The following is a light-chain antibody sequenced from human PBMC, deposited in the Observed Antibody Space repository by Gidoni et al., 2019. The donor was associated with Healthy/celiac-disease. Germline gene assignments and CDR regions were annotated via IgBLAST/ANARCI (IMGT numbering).Light chain of an antibody. CDR3: QQIYSNPPT. Sequence: IQMTQSPSSLSASVGDRVTITCRASQSISSYLNWYQQKPGKAPKLLIYAASSLQSGVPSRFSGSGSGTDFTLTISSLQPEDFATYYCQQIYSNPPTFGGGTKVEIK. CDR1: QSISSY. CDR2: AAS. V-gene: IGKV1-39*01. J-gene: IGKJ4*01.